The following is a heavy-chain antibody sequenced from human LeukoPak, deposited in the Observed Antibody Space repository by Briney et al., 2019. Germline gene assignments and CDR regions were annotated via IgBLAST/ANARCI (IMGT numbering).Heavy chain of an antibody. Sequence: PGGSLRLSCAASGSTFSSYWMTWIRQAPGKRLEWVANIKQDGSEKYYVDSVKGRFTISRDNAKNSLYLQMNSLRAEDTAVYYCARDTGGGYSCYDCWGQGTLVTVSS. CDR1: GSTFSSYW. V-gene: IGHV3-7*01. CDR3: ARDTGGGYSCYDC. J-gene: IGHJ4*02. CDR2: IKQDGSEK. D-gene: IGHD5-18*01.